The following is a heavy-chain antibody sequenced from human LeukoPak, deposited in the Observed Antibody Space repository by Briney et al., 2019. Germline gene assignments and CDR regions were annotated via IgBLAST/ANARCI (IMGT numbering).Heavy chain of an antibody. V-gene: IGHV3-21*01. J-gene: IGHJ4*02. CDR1: GFTFSSYS. CDR2: ISSSSSYI. D-gene: IGHD3-16*01. CDR3: ARDDLGYFDY. Sequence: GGSLRLSCAASGFTFSSYSMNWVPQAPGKGLEWVSSISSSSSYIYYADSVKGRFTISRDNAKNSLYLQMNSLRAEDTAVYYCARDDLGYFDYWGQGTLVTVSS.